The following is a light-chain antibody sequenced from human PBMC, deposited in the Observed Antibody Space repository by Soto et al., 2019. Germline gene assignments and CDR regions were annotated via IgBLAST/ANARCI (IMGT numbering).Light chain of an antibody. J-gene: IGKJ1*01. CDR1: QSISSN. Sequence: EIVMTQAPAPPSVSPGEGATLSCRASQSISSNLAWYQQKPGQAPRLLIYGTSHRAAGIPDRFGGSGSGTDFTLTISRLEPEDFAVYYCQQYGITTWTFGQGTKVDI. CDR2: GTS. V-gene: IGKV3D-15*01. CDR3: QQYGITTWT.